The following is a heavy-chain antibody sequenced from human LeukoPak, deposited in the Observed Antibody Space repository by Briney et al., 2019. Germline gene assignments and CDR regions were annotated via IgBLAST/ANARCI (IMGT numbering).Heavy chain of an antibody. J-gene: IGHJ4*02. CDR1: GFTFSSYG. V-gene: IGHV3-23*01. CDR3: AKDRASVYDILNYGQYFDY. D-gene: IGHD3-9*01. CDR2: ISGSGGSA. Sequence: GGSLRLSCAASGFTFSSYGMHWVRQAPGKGLEWVSGISGSGGSAYYADSVRGRFTISRDNSKNTLYLQMNSLRVEDTAVYYCAKDRASVYDILNYGQYFDYWGQGTLVTVSS.